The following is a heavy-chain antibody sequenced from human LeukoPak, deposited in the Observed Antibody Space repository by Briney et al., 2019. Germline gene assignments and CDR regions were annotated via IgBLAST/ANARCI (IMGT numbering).Heavy chain of an antibody. V-gene: IGHV3-33*01. J-gene: IGHJ6*02. CDR3: ARHLPGFLYYYYNMDV. CDR2: IWYDGSNK. D-gene: IGHD3-3*01. Sequence: GSLRLSCAASGFTFSCYGMHWVRQAPGKGLEWVAVIWYDGSNKYYADSVKGRFTISRDNSKNTLYLQMNSLRAEDTAVYYCARHLPGFLYYYYNMDVWGQGTTVTVSS. CDR1: GFTFSCYG.